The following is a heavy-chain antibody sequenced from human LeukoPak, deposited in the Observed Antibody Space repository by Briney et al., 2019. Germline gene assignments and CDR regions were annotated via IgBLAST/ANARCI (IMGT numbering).Heavy chain of an antibody. J-gene: IGHJ4*02. CDR2: SSNGGSTI. CDR1: GFTFSDFY. Sequence: GGSLRLSCAASGFTFSDFYMTWIRQAPGKGLEWVSYSSNGGSTIYYADSVKGRFTISRDNAKNSLYLQMNSLRAEDTAVYYCAREGPRFTMVRGVIDYWGQGTLVTVSS. V-gene: IGHV3-11*04. D-gene: IGHD3-10*01. CDR3: AREGPRFTMVRGVIDY.